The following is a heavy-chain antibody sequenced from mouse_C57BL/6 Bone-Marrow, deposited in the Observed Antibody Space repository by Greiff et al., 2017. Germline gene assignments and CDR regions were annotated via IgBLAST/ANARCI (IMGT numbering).Heavy chain of an antibody. V-gene: IGHV1-81*01. J-gene: IGHJ1*03. CDR3: ARGAGILRLYWYGDV. D-gene: IGHD1-1*01. Sequence: QVQLKESGAELARPGASVKLSCTASGYTFTSYGISWVKQRTGQGLEWIGEIYPRGGNTNYNAKFKGKATLTADTSSSTAYMELRSLTSEDSAVXFCARGAGILRLYWYGDVWGTGTTVTVSS. CDR1: GYTFTSYG. CDR2: IYPRGGNT.